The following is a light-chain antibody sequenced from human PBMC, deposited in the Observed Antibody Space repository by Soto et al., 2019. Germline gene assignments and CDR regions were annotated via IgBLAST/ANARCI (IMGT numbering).Light chain of an antibody. CDR3: QQYGSAPYT. V-gene: IGKV3-20*01. CDR2: GAS. Sequence: EIVLTQSPGTLSLSPGERATLSCRASQSVSSSYLAWYQQKPGQAPRLLIYGASSRATGIPDRFSGSGSGTAFTLPSSRLEPEDFSVYYCQQYGSAPYTFGQGTKLEIK. J-gene: IGKJ2*01. CDR1: QSVSSSY.